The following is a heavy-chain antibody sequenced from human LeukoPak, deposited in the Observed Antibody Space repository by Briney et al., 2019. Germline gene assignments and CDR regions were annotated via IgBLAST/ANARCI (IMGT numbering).Heavy chain of an antibody. V-gene: IGHV3-21*01. CDR2: ISSSSSYI. J-gene: IGHJ6*03. D-gene: IGHD3-9*01. CDR1: GFTFSTYW. CDR3: ARDPRYYDILTGYSLHPYYMDV. Sequence: GGSLRLSCAASGFTFSTYWMHWVRQAPGKGLEWVSSISSSSSYIYYADSVKGRFTISRDNAKNSLYLQMNSLRAEDTAVYYCARDPRYYDILTGYSLHPYYMDVWGKGTTVTVSS.